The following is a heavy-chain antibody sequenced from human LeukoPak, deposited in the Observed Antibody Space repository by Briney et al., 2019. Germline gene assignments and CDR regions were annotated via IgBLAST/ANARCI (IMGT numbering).Heavy chain of an antibody. J-gene: IGHJ4*02. Sequence: GRSLRLSCVPSGVTFCSGDWVTWVGQAPGKGREGLANIKQERSEKNYVDSVKGRFTISRDNSKNTLYLQMNSLRAEDTAVYYCARDRYSSGWYTGDWGQGTLVTVSS. CDR3: ARDRYSSGWYTGD. D-gene: IGHD6-19*01. CDR1: GVTFCSGDW. CDR2: IKQERSEK. V-gene: IGHV3-7*01.